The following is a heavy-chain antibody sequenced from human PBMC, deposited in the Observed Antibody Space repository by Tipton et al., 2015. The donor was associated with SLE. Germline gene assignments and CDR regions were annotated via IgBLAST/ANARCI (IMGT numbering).Heavy chain of an antibody. Sequence: TLSLTCAVYGGSFSDYFCSWIRQPPGKGLEWIGSIYYSGSTYYNPSLKSRVTISVDTSKNQFSLKLTSVTAADTAVYYCARDLQWLRLDYWGQGTLVTVSS. V-gene: IGHV4-34*01. D-gene: IGHD6-19*01. CDR2: IYYSGST. CDR1: GGSFSDYF. CDR3: ARDLQWLRLDY. J-gene: IGHJ4*02.